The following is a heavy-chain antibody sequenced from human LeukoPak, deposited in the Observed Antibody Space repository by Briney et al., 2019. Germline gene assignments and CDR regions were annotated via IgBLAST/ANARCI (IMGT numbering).Heavy chain of an antibody. Sequence: GGSLRLSCVASGSASGSTFSSSAMTWVRQAPGKGLEWVSTISSSGGSTYYADSVKGRFTISRDNSKNTLYLQMNSLRAEDTAVYYCAQMARYGDSGEWGQGTLVTVSS. D-gene: IGHD4-17*01. CDR2: ISSSGGST. CDR3: AQMARYGDSGE. V-gene: IGHV3-23*01. CDR1: GSTFSSSA. J-gene: IGHJ4*02.